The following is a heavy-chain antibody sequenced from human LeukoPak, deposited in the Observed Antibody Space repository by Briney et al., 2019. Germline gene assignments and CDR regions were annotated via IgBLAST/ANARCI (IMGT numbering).Heavy chain of an antibody. CDR3: AKVPEPFDWLVGVLYFDY. D-gene: IGHD3-9*01. V-gene: IGHV3-23*01. CDR1: GFTFSSYA. Sequence: GGSLRLSCAASGFTFSSYAMSWVRQAPGKGLEWVSAISGSGGSTYYADSVKGRFTISRDNSKNTLYLQMNSLRAEDTAVYYCAKVPEPFDWLVGVLYFDYWGQGTLVTVSS. J-gene: IGHJ4*02. CDR2: ISGSGGST.